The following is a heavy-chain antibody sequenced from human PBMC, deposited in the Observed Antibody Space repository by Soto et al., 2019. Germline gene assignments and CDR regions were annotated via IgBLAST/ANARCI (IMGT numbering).Heavy chain of an antibody. J-gene: IGHJ5*02. D-gene: IGHD6-19*01. CDR2: MNPSTGNT. CDR3: ARGRIIVAGGFDP. V-gene: IGHV1-8*01. Sequence: QVQLVQSGAEVKKPGASVKVSCKASGYTFTSYDIIWVRQATGQGLEWMGWMNPSTGNTDSAEKFQGRLTMTRSSSISTVYMELSSMSVEDPAVYYCARGRIIVAGGFDPWGQGTLVTVSS. CDR1: GYTFTSYD.